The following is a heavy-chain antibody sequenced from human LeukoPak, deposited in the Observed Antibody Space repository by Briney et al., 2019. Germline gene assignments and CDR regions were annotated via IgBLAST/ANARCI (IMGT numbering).Heavy chain of an antibody. J-gene: IGHJ4*02. CDR2: ISGSGGST. D-gene: IGHD6-19*01. CDR3: AKGGYSSRVAYFDY. V-gene: IGHV3-23*01. Sequence: GGSLRLSRAASGFTFSSYGMHWVRQAPGKGLEWVSAISGSGGSTYYADSVKGRFTISRDNSKNTLYLQMNSLRAEDTAVYYCAKGGYSSRVAYFDYWGQGTLVTVSS. CDR1: GFTFSSYG.